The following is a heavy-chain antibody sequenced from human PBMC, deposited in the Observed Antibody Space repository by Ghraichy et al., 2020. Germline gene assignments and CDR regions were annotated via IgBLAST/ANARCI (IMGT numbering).Heavy chain of an antibody. CDR3: ARGRGSSRYDFWSGYYSVDPYMDV. CDR1: GGSFSGYY. J-gene: IGHJ6*03. D-gene: IGHD3-3*01. V-gene: IGHV4-34*01. Sequence: SETLSLTCAVYGGSFSGYYWSWIRQPPGKGLEWIGEINHSGSTNYNPSLKSRVTISVDTSKNQFSLKLSSVTAADTAVYYCARGRGSSRYDFWSGYYSVDPYMDVWGKGTTVTVSS. CDR2: INHSGST.